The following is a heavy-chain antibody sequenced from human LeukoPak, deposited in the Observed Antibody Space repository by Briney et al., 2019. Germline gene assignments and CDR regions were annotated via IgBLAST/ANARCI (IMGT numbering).Heavy chain of an antibody. J-gene: IGHJ4*02. V-gene: IGHV1-69*05. D-gene: IGHD1-26*01. CDR3: ARTLVGATMILRGYYFDY. Sequence: SVKVSCKASGGTFSSYAISWVRQAPGQGLEWMGGIIPIFGTANYAQKFQGRVTITTDESTSTAYMELSSLRSEDTAVYYCARTLVGATMILRGYYFDYWGQGTLVTVSS. CDR2: IIPIFGTA. CDR1: GGTFSSYA.